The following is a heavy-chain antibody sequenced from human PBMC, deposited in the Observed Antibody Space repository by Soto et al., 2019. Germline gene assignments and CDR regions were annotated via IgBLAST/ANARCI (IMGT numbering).Heavy chain of an antibody. J-gene: IGHJ6*02. Sequence: LSLTCTVSGGSVSSGSYYWSWIRQPPGKGLEWIGYIYYSGSTNYNPSLKSRVTISVDTSKNQFSLKLSSVTAADTAAYYCASSGTRGYSYGFADYYYYYGMYVWGQGTTVTVS. D-gene: IGHD5-18*01. CDR1: GGSVSSGSYY. CDR2: IYYSGST. CDR3: ASSGTRGYSYGFADYYYYYGMYV. V-gene: IGHV4-61*01.